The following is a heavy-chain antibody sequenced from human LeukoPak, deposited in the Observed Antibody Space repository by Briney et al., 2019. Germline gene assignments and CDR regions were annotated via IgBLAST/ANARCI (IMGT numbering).Heavy chain of an antibody. CDR3: ARQGGDFWYFDL. Sequence: SETLSLTCTVSGGSISSYYWSWIRQPPRKGLEWIGYIYYSGSTNYNPSLKSRVTISVDTSKNQFSLKLSSVTAADTAVYYCARQGGDFWYFDLWRRGTLVTVSS. CDR2: IYYSGST. D-gene: IGHD2-21*02. V-gene: IGHV4-59*08. J-gene: IGHJ2*01. CDR1: GGSISSYY.